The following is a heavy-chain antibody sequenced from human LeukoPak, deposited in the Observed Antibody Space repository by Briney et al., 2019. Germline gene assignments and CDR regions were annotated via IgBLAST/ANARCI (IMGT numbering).Heavy chain of an antibody. J-gene: IGHJ1*01. Sequence: GGSLRLSCAASGFTFSSYEMNWVRQAPGKGLEWVSYISSSGGPTYYADSVKGRFTISRDNAKKSLYLQMNSLRAEDTAVYYCARGCYSSSCREYFQHWGQGTLVTVSS. CDR2: ISSSGGPT. D-gene: IGHD6-13*01. V-gene: IGHV3-48*03. CDR1: GFTFSSYE. CDR3: ARGCYSSSCREYFQH.